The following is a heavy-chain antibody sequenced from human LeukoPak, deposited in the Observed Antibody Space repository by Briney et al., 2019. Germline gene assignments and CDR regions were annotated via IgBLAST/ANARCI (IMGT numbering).Heavy chain of an antibody. J-gene: IGHJ5*02. V-gene: IGHV1-69*05. Sequence: TVKVSCKASGGTFSSYAISWVRQAPGQGLEWMGRIIPIFGTANYAQKFQGRVTITTDESTSTAYMELSSLRSEDTAVYYCARDQAVSTGGWFDPWGQGTLVTVSS. CDR2: IIPIFGTA. CDR3: ARDQAVSTGGWFDP. CDR1: GGTFSSYA. D-gene: IGHD4-17*01.